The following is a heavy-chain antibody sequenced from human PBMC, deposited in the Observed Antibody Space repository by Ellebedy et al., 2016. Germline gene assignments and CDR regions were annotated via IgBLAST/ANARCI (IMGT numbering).Heavy chain of an antibody. CDR1: GYTFTSYD. V-gene: IGHV1-8*01. CDR2: MNPNSGNT. D-gene: IGHD6-6*01. Sequence: ASVKVSXXASGYTFTSYDINWVRQATGQGLEWMGWMNPNSGNTGYAQKFQGRVTMTRNTSISTAYMELSSLRSEDTAVYYCARGDIAARPIGYWGQGTLVTVSS. CDR3: ARGDIAARPIGY. J-gene: IGHJ4*02.